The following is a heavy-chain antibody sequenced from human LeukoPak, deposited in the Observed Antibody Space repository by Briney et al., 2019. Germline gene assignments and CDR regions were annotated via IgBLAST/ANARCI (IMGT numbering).Heavy chain of an antibody. CDR3: ARGHLETILGARLDH. CDR2: TSFDGSHQ. V-gene: IGHV3-30*04. D-gene: IGHD3-9*01. J-gene: IGHJ4*02. CDR1: GFNFRTYT. Sequence: PGGSLRLSCAASGFNFRTYTMHWVRQAPGKGLEWVALTSFDGSHQFYTNSVKGRFTISRDNSKNILYLQMNSLRAEDTAVYYCARGHLETILGARLDHWGQGALVTVSS.